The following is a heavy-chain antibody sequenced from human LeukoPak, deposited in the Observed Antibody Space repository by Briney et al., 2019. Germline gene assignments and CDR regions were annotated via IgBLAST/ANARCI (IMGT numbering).Heavy chain of an antibody. CDR2: INPNSGGT. Sequence: ASVKVSCKASGYTFTGYYMHWVRQAPGQGLEWMGWINPNSGGTNYAQKFQGRVTMTRDTSISTAYMELSRLRSDDTAVYYCARDFWSGYVDAFDIWGQGTMGTVSS. V-gene: IGHV1-2*02. CDR3: ARDFWSGYVDAFDI. CDR1: GYTFTGYY. D-gene: IGHD3-3*01. J-gene: IGHJ3*02.